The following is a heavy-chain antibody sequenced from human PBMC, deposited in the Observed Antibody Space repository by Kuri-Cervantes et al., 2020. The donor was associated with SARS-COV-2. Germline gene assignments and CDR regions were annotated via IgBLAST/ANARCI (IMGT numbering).Heavy chain of an antibody. CDR2: INHSGST. CDR1: GGSFSGYY. V-gene: IGHV4-34*01. CDR3: ARGPETVTADSNWFDP. D-gene: IGHD4-11*01. Sequence: SETLSLTCAVYGGSFSGYYWSWIRQPPGKGLEWIGEINHSGSTNYNPSLESRVTISVDTSKNQFSLKLSSVTAADTAVYYCARGPETVTADSNWFDPWGQGTLVTVSS. J-gene: IGHJ5*02.